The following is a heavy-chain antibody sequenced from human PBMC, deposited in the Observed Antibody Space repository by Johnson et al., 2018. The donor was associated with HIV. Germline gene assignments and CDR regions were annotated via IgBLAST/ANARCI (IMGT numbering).Heavy chain of an antibody. CDR3: AKQNRGAFDI. CDR2: ISYDGSNK. V-gene: IGHV3-30*14. D-gene: IGHD1/OR15-1a*01. J-gene: IGHJ3*02. CDR1: GFTFSSNA. Sequence: VQLVESGGGVVQPGRSLRLSCAASGFTFSSNAIHWVRQAPGKGLEWVAVISYDGSNKYYADSVKGRFTISRDTSKNTLYFQMNGLRAEDTAVYYCAKQNRGAFDIWGQGTMVTVSS.